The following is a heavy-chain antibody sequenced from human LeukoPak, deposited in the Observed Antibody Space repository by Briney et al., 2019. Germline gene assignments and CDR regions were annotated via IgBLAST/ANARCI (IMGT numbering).Heavy chain of an antibody. V-gene: IGHV3-64*02. CDR3: ARQAAGVVY. Sequence: PGGSLRLSCAASGFTFSSYAMHWVRQAPGKGLEYVSVLSRNGGSTYYADSVKGRFTISRDNSKNTLYLQMGSLRAEDMAVYYCARQAAGVVYWGQGTLVTVSS. J-gene: IGHJ4*02. D-gene: IGHD6-25*01. CDR1: GFTFSSYA. CDR2: LSRNGGST.